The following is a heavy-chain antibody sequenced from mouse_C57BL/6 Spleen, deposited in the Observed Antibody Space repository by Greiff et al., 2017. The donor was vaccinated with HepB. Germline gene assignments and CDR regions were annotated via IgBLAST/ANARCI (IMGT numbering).Heavy chain of an antibody. Sequence: EVMLVESGEGLVKPGGSLKLSCAASGFTFSSYAMSWVRQTPEKRLEWVAYISSGGDYIYYADTVKGRFTISRDNARNTLYLQMSSLKSEDTAMYYCTIYDYGEAWFAYWGQGTLVTVSA. V-gene: IGHV5-9-1*02. CDR2: ISSGGDYI. CDR1: GFTFSSYA. D-gene: IGHD2-4*01. J-gene: IGHJ3*01. CDR3: TIYDYGEAWFAY.